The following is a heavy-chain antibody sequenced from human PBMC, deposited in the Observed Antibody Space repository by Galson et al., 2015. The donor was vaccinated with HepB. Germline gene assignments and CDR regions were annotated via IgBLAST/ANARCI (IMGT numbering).Heavy chain of an antibody. V-gene: IGHV3-33*01. CDR3: VRERGPFDGFDI. CDR1: GFTFSTYG. J-gene: IGHJ3*02. D-gene: IGHD3-10*01. Sequence: SLRLSCAASGFTFSTYGMHWVRQAPGKGLEWVAVIWSDGINKFYADSVKGRFTISRDSPKNLLFLQMNSLRADDTAVYYCVRERGPFDGFDIWGQGTMVTVSS. CDR2: IWSDGINK.